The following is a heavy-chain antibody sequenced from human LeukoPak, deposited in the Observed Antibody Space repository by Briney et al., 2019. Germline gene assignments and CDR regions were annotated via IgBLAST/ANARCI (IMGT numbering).Heavy chain of an antibody. CDR1: GGSFSGYY. V-gene: IGHV4-34*01. CDR3: ARDSYDILTAADAFDI. Sequence: PSETLSLTCAVYGGSFSGYYWSWIRQPPGKGLEWNGEINHSGSTNYNPSLKSRVTISVDTSKNQFSLKLSSVTAADTAVYYCARDSYDILTAADAFDIWGQGTMVTVSS. CDR2: INHSGST. J-gene: IGHJ3*02. D-gene: IGHD3-9*01.